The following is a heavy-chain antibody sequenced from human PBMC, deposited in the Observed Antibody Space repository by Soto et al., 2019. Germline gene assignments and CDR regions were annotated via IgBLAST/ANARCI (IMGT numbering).Heavy chain of an antibody. J-gene: IGHJ5*02. CDR1: GDTFTANF. V-gene: IGHV1-3*01. CDR2: INAANGDT. Sequence: ASVKVSCKASGDTFTANFLHWVRQAPGQRLEWMGWINAANGDTKYSPKFQGRVTITRDTSASTAYMELSSLRSEDTAVYYCVRRHVSATGIDWFDPWGQGTLVTVSS. CDR3: VRRHVSATGIDWFDP. D-gene: IGHD6-13*01.